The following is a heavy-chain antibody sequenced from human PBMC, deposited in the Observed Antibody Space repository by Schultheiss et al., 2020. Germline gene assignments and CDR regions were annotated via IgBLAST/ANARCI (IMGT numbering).Heavy chain of an antibody. Sequence: GGSLRLSCAASGFTFSSYAMSWVRQAPGKGLEWVSYISSSSSTIYYADSVKGRFTISRDNAKNSLYLQMNSLRAEDTAVYYCARDKAAAPFDYWGQGTLVTVSS. J-gene: IGHJ4*02. CDR3: ARDKAAAPFDY. D-gene: IGHD6-13*01. CDR2: ISSSSSTI. CDR1: GFTFSSYA. V-gene: IGHV3-48*01.